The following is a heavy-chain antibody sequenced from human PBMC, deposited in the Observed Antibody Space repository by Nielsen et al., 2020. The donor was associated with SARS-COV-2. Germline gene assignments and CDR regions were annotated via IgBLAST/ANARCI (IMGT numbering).Heavy chain of an antibody. D-gene: IGHD5-12*01. Sequence: GSLRLSCTVSGGSISSYYWSWIRQPPGKGLEWIGYIYYSGSTNSNPSLKSRVTISVDTPKNQFSLKLSSVTAADTAVYYCARLAPYYYYMDVWGKGTTVTVSS. CDR2: IYYSGST. CDR3: ARLAPYYYYMDV. J-gene: IGHJ6*03. CDR1: GGSISSYY. V-gene: IGHV4-59*01.